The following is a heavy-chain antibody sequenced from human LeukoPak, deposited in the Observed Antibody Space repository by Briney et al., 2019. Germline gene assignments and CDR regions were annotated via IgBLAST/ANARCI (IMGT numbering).Heavy chain of an antibody. V-gene: IGHV3-48*04. D-gene: IGHD4-23*01. CDR2: ISTSGSPT. Sequence: GGSLRLSCVASGFTFNSHSMNWVRQAPGKGLEWVSFISTSGSPTYYADSVRGRFTISRDNAKNSLYLQMNSLRAEDTAVYYCAKDTGGNRPFDYWGQGTLVTVSS. J-gene: IGHJ4*02. CDR3: AKDTGGNRPFDY. CDR1: GFTFNSHS.